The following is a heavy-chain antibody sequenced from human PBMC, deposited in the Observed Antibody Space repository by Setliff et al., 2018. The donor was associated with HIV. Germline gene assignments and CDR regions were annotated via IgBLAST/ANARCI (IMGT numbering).Heavy chain of an antibody. D-gene: IGHD6-6*01. CDR1: GGSVNTYY. Sequence: LSLTCTVSGGSVNTYYWTWIRRPAGRGLEWIGRIYMTGGTSSNPSLRGRVIMSLDTSKTQSSLKLSSVTAADTAVYYCARATSSPGSTPDWGQGILVTVSS. J-gene: IGHJ4*02. CDR2: IYMTGGT. V-gene: IGHV4-4*07. CDR3: ARATSSPGSTPD.